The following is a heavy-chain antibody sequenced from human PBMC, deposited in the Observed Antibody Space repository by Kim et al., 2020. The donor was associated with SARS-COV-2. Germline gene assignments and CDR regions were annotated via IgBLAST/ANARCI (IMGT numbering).Heavy chain of an antibody. Sequence: SETLSLTCTVSGGSISSSSYYWGWIRQPPGKGLEWIGSIYYSGSTYYNPSLKSRVTISVDTSKNQFSLKLSSVTAADTAVYYCARVKSRPQWLVLSWFDPWGQGTLVTVSS. J-gene: IGHJ5*02. D-gene: IGHD6-19*01. V-gene: IGHV4-39*07. CDR2: IYYSGST. CDR1: GGSISSSSYY. CDR3: ARVKSRPQWLVLSWFDP.